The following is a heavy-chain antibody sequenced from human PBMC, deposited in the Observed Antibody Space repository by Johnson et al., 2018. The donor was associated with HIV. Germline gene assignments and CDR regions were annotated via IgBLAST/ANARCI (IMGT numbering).Heavy chain of an antibody. Sequence: QVQLVESGGGVVQPGRSLRLSCAASGFTFSTYAMHWVRQAPGKGLEWVALISYDGTDKYYADSVKGRFSISRDNSKNTLYLQINSLRVEDTAVYHCAKDLGGSKSDEWATDYYDFSIAYPVQDPRAVVGVFDNWGQGTMVTVSS. CDR2: ISYDGTDK. J-gene: IGHJ3*02. D-gene: IGHD3-3*01. CDR3: AKDLGGSKSDEWATDYYDFSIAYPVQDPRAVVGVFDN. CDR1: GFTFSTYA. V-gene: IGHV3-30*18.